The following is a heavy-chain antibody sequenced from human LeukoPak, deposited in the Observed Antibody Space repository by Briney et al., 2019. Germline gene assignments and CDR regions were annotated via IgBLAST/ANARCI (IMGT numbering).Heavy chain of an antibody. J-gene: IGHJ4*02. D-gene: IGHD3-3*01. V-gene: IGHV4-4*07. CDR3: ARGQSGYYDC. Sequence: SETLSLTCTVSGGSISGYSWSWIRQPAGKGLEWIGRIFPSGITNYNPSLKSRVTMSLDTSKNQFSLKVSSVTAADTAVYYCARGQSGYYDCWGQGTLVTVSS. CDR1: GGSISGYS. CDR2: IFPSGIT.